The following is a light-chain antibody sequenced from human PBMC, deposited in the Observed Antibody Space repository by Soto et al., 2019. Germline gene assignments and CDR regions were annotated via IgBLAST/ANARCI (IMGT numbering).Light chain of an antibody. CDR2: DAS. V-gene: IGKV3-11*01. J-gene: IGKJ4*01. CDR1: QSVSSY. Sequence: EMVLTQSPATLSLSPGERATLSCRASQSVSSYLAWYQQKPGQAPRLLIYDASNRATGIPARFSGSGSGTDFTLTISSLEPEDVAVYYCQQRSNWPPTFGGGTKVEIK. CDR3: QQRSNWPPT.